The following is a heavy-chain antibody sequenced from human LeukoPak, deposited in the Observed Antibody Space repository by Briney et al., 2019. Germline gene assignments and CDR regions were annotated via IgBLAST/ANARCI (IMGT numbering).Heavy chain of an antibody. CDR3: ARVIEDCMDV. D-gene: IGHD3-22*01. CDR1: GFTFSDYY. CDR2: ISNSGDTI. J-gene: IGHJ6*02. Sequence: GGSLRLSCAASGFTFSDYYMSWIRQAPGKGLEWISYISNSGDTIYYADSVKGRFTISRDNAKNSLFLQMNSLRAEDTAVYYCARVIEDCMDVWGQGTTVTVSS. V-gene: IGHV3-11*01.